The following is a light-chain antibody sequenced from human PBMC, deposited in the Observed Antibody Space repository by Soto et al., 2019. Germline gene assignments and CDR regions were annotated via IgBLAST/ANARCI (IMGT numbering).Light chain of an antibody. CDR2: AAS. Sequence: DIQMTQSPSSLSGSVGDRVTITCRASENISRHLNWYQQKPGKAPKLLIYAASSLQNGVPSRFRGGGSGTHFTLTISNLQPEDFATYYCQQTYTTLSITVGQGTRLESK. J-gene: IGKJ5*01. CDR3: QQTYTTLSIT. CDR1: ENISRH. V-gene: IGKV1-39*01.